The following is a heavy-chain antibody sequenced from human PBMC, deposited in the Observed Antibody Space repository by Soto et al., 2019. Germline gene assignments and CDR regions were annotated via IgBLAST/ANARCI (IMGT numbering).Heavy chain of an antibody. CDR1: GGSISTSSYY. Sequence: SETLSLTCTVSGGSISTSSYYWGWIRQPPGKGLEWIGSIYYSGSTYYNPSLKSRVTISVDTSKNQFSLKLSSVTAADTAVYYCARRVRGPNYYYYYGMDVWGQGTTVTVSS. V-gene: IGHV4-39*01. CDR3: ARRVRGPNYYYYYGMDV. CDR2: IYYSGST. D-gene: IGHD3-10*01. J-gene: IGHJ6*02.